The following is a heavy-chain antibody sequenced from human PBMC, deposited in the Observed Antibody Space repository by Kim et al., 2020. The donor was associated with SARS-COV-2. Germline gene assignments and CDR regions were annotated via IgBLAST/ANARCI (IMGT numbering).Heavy chain of an antibody. CDR3: ARQGSSGSWPFDY. J-gene: IGHJ4*02. D-gene: IGHD1-26*01. CDR1: GGSISSSSYY. Sequence: SETLSLTCTVSGGSISSSSYYWGWIRQPPGKGLEWIGSIYYSGSTYYNPSLKSRVTISVDTSKNQFSLKLSSVTAADTAVYYCARQGSSGSWPFDYWGQGTLVTVSS. V-gene: IGHV4-39*01. CDR2: IYYSGST.